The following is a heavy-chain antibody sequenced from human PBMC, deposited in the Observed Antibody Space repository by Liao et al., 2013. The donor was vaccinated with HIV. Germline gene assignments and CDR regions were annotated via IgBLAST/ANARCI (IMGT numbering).Heavy chain of an antibody. J-gene: IGHJ6*03. CDR1: GDSMDFYY. CDR3: ARGKMWENWGYHYYYMDV. Sequence: QVHLQESGPGLARPSETLSLTCTVSGDSMDFYYWSWIRQPAGKGLEWLGRVFTSGSTYYNPSFAGRVTMSQDRFKNQFYLTLRSLSAADTAVYYCARGKMWENWGYHYYYMDVWGIGTTVTVS. V-gene: IGHV4-4*07. CDR2: VFTSGST. D-gene: IGHD7-27*01.